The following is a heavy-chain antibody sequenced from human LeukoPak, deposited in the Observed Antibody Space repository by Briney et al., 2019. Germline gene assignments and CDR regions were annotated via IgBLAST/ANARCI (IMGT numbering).Heavy chain of an antibody. CDR1: GGSISSSSYY. CDR2: IYYSGST. V-gene: IGHV4-39*01. Sequence: PSETLSLTCPVSGGSISSSSYYWGWIRQPPGKGLEWIGSIYYSGSTYYNPSLMGRVTISVDTSKNQFSLKVRSVTAADTAVYYCATVGYCSGGSCYEVAFDIWGQGTMVTVSS. J-gene: IGHJ3*02. CDR3: ATVGYCSGGSCYEVAFDI. D-gene: IGHD2-15*01.